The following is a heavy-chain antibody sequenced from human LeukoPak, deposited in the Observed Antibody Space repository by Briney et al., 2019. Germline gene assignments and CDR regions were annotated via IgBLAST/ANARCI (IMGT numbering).Heavy chain of an antibody. Sequence: KTSETLSLTCAVSGYSISSGYYWGWIRQPPGKGLEWIGSIYHSGSTYYNPSLKSRVTISVDTSKNQFSLKLSSVTAADTAVYYCARQGTYSGSWSSFDYWGQGTLVTVSS. V-gene: IGHV4-38-2*01. CDR1: GYSISSGYY. CDR2: IYHSGST. CDR3: ARQGTYSGSWSSFDY. J-gene: IGHJ4*02. D-gene: IGHD6-13*01.